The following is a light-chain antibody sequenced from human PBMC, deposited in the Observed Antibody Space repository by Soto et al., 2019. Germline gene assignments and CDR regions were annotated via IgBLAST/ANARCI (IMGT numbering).Light chain of an antibody. CDR2: DAS. Sequence: EIVLTQSPATLSLSPGERATLSCRASQSVSSYLAWYQHKPGQAPRLLIYDASNRATGIPARFSGSGSGTYFTLTISSLEPEDFAVYYCQQRSNWPHTFGPGTKLEIK. V-gene: IGKV3-11*01. CDR1: QSVSSY. CDR3: QQRSNWPHT. J-gene: IGKJ2*01.